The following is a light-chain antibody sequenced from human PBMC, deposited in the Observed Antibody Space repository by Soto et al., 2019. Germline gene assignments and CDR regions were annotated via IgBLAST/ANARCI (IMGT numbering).Light chain of an antibody. CDR3: QQFNTYPLT. J-gene: IGKJ4*01. Sequence: DIQLTQSPSFLSASVGDRVTITCRASQGINDYLAWYQQKPGKAPKLLLYAASTLQSEVPSRFSGSASGTDFTLTISSLQPEDFATYYCQQFNTYPLTFGGGTKVEVK. V-gene: IGKV1-9*01. CDR1: QGINDY. CDR2: AAS.